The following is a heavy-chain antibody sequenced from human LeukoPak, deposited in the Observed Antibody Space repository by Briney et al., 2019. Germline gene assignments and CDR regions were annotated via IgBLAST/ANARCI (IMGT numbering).Heavy chain of an antibody. CDR2: ISAYNGNT. V-gene: IGHV1-18*01. D-gene: IGHD2-2*01. J-gene: IGHJ1*01. CDR1: GYTFTSYG. Sequence: GASVKVPCKASGYTFTSYGISWVRQAPGQGLEWMGWISAYNGNTNYAQKLQGRVTMTTDTSTSTAYMELRSLRSDDTAVYYCARSDIVVVPAAPLQHWGQGTLVTVSS. CDR3: ARSDIVVVPAAPLQH.